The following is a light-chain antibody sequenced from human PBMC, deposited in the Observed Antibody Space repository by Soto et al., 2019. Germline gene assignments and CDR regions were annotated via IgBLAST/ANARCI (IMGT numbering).Light chain of an antibody. V-gene: IGLV2-14*01. CDR3: SSYTTSSTFV. CDR2: GVS. Sequence: QSVLTQPASVTGSDGQSITISCTGTSSDVGGYNHVSWYQQHPGKAPKLMIYGVSNRPSGVSTRFSGSKSGNTASLTISGLQAEDEADYYCSSYTTSSTFVFGTGTKV. J-gene: IGLJ1*01. CDR1: SSDVGGYNH.